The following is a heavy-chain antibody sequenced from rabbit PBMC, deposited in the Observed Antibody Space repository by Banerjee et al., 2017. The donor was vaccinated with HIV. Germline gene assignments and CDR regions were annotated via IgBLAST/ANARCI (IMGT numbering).Heavy chain of an antibody. J-gene: IGHJ4*01. V-gene: IGHV1S45*01. Sequence: QEQLKESGGGLVQPGGSLKLSCKASGFTLSYYVMCWVRQAPGKGLEWIGCINTGSGSTWYASWVISRFTISKTSSTTLTLQMTSLTAADTATYFCARGGDAGYGYAMTLWGPGTLVTVS. CDR2: INTGSGST. CDR3: ARGGDAGYGYAMTL. D-gene: IGHD6-1*01. CDR1: GFTLSYYV.